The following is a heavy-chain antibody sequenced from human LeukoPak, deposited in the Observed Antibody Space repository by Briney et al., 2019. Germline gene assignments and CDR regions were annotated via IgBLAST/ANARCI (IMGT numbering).Heavy chain of an antibody. J-gene: IGHJ5*02. CDR1: RHTFTVYH. Sequence: GASVKVSCKASRHTFTVYHVHWVRQAPGQGLERMGWINPDSGVTNYAQNLQARVTMTRDTSICTVFLDLSSLRSDDTAVYYCALVTSGNWWFDPWGQGTLVTVSS. CDR3: ALVTSGNWWFDP. D-gene: IGHD2-21*02. CDR2: INPDSGVT. V-gene: IGHV1-2*02.